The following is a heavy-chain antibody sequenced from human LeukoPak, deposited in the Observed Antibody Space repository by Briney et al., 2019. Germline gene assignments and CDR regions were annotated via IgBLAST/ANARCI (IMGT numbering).Heavy chain of an antibody. J-gene: IGHJ6*02. CDR2: ISSSGSSR. CDR1: GFTFSHAW. CDR3: ARLQSDYYYYGMDV. V-gene: IGHV3-48*04. Sequence: GGSLRLSCVGSGFTFSHAWMNWVRQAPGKGLEWVSYISSSGSSRYYADSVKGRFTISRDNAKNSLYLQMNSLRVEDMAVYYCARLQSDYYYYGMDVWGQGTTVIVSS.